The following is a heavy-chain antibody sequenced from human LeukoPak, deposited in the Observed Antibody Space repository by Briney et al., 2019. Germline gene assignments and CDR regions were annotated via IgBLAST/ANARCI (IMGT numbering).Heavy chain of an antibody. D-gene: IGHD1-1*01. CDR1: GGSISSSSYY. CDR3: ARVGAGTRAHFDY. V-gene: IGHV4-39*01. Sequence: SETLSRPCTVSGGSISSSSYYWGWIRQPPGKGLEWIGSIYYSGSTYYNPPLKSRVTISVDTSKNQFSLKLSSVTAADTAVYYCARVGAGTRAHFDYWGQGTLVTVSS. CDR2: IYYSGST. J-gene: IGHJ4*02.